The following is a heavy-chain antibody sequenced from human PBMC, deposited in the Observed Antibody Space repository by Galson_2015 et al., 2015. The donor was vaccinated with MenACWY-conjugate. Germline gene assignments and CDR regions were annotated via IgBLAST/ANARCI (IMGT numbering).Heavy chain of an antibody. CDR2: FSSSGGYT. CDR1: GFTFSIYA. Sequence: SLRLSCATSGFTFSIYAMSWVRQAPGKGLEWVSSFSSSGGYTYYADSVKGRFTISRDNSKNTLYLQMNSLRAEDTAVYYCAKSNCAGDCYSSDTFDLWGQGTMVTVSS. V-gene: IGHV3-23*01. J-gene: IGHJ3*01. D-gene: IGHD2-21*02. CDR3: AKSNCAGDCYSSDTFDL.